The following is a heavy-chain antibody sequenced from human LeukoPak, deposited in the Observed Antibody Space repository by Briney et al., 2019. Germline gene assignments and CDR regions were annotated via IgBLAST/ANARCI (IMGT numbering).Heavy chain of an antibody. Sequence: SETLSLTCTLSGGSISSGGYYWSWIRQHPGKGLEWIGYIYYSGSTYYNPSLKSRVTISVDTSKNQFSLKLSSVTDADTAVYYCARESLGYCSSTSCHNWFDPWGQGTLVTVSS. CDR1: GGSISSGGYY. D-gene: IGHD2-2*01. J-gene: IGHJ5*02. CDR2: IYYSGST. CDR3: ARESLGYCSSTSCHNWFDP. V-gene: IGHV4-31*03.